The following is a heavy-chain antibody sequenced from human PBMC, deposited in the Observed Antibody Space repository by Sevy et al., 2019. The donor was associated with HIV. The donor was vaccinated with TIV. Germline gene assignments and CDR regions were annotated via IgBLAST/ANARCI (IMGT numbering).Heavy chain of an antibody. D-gene: IGHD3-22*01. CDR2: ISGGGGGT. CDR1: GFTFNNYA. CDR3: AKDVVGGYYDSSGYSDH. Sequence: GGSLRLSCAASGFTFNNYAMSWVRQAPGKGLEGKGLEWVSTISGGGGGTYYADSVRGRFTISRDNSQNKLDLQMNSLRAEDTAVYYCAKDVVGGYYDSSGYSDHWGQGTLVTVSS. V-gene: IGHV3-23*01. J-gene: IGHJ4*02.